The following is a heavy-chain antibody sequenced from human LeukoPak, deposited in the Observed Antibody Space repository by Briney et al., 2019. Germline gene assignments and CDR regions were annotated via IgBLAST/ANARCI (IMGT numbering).Heavy chain of an antibody. CDR3: ARDPFWDYYDSSGYSYFDY. V-gene: IGHV1-18*01. CDR2: ISAYNGNT. J-gene: IGHJ4*02. CDR1: GYTFTSYG. Sequence: ASVKVSCKASGYTFTSYGISWVRQAPGQGLEWMGWISAYNGNTNYAQKLQGRVTMTTDTSTSTAYMELRSLRSDDTAVYYCARDPFWDYYDSSGYSYFDYWGQGTLVTVSS. D-gene: IGHD3-22*01.